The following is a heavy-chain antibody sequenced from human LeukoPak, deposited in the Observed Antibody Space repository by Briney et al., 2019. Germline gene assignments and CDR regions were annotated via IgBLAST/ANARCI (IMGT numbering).Heavy chain of an antibody. D-gene: IGHD6-19*01. CDR3: AKDAVAGNFDY. CDR1: GFTFSHYG. J-gene: IGHJ4*02. Sequence: GGSLRLSCAASGFTFSHYGMHWVRQTPGKGLEWVAGISYDGSNKYYADSVKGRFTISRDNSKNTLYLQMNGLRAEDTAVYYCAKDAVAGNFDYWGQGTLVTVSS. CDR2: ISYDGSNK. V-gene: IGHV3-30*18.